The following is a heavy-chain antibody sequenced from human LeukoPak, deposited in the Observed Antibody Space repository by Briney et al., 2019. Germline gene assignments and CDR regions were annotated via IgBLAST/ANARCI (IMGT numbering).Heavy chain of an antibody. CDR2: ISAYNGNT. V-gene: IGHV1-18*01. J-gene: IGHJ3*02. CDR1: GYTFTSYG. CDR3: ASLLVVIRSGAFDI. Sequence: GASVKVSCKASGYTFTSYGISWVRQAPGQGLEWMGWISAYNGNTNYAQKFQGRVTITADESTSTAYMELSSLRSEDTAVYYCASLLVVIRSGAFDIWGQGTMVTVSS. D-gene: IGHD3-22*01.